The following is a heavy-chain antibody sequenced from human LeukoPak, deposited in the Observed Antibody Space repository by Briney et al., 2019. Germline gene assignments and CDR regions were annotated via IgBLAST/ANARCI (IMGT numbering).Heavy chain of an antibody. Sequence: GGSLRLSCAASGFTFSTYGMHWVRQAPGKGLEWVSDIWYNGNNKYYADSVKGRFTISRDNSKKTVYLQMNSLRVEDTAVYYCAREEGADGTSGINSWGQGTLVIVSS. J-gene: IGHJ4*02. CDR2: IWYNGNNK. CDR1: GFTFSTYG. D-gene: IGHD4-23*01. CDR3: AREEGADGTSGINS. V-gene: IGHV3-33*01.